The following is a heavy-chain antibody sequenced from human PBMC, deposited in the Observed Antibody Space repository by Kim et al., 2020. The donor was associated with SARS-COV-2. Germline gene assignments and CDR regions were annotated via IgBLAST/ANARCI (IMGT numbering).Heavy chain of an antibody. V-gene: IGHV3-33*01. Sequence: GGSLRLSCEASGFTFSSYGMHWVRQAPGKGLEWVAVIWYDGSTKYYVDSVEGRFTISRDNSKNTMYLQMNSLRAEDTAVYYCARDFRSGSYYSDYWGRGTLVTVSS. CDR3: ARDFRSGSYYSDY. CDR2: IWYDGSTK. J-gene: IGHJ4*02. CDR1: GFTFSSYG. D-gene: IGHD3-10*01.